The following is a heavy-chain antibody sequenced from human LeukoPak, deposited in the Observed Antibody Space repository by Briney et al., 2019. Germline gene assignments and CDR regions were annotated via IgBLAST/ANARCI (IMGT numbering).Heavy chain of an antibody. CDR3: AKVALWFGEYYFDY. Sequence: GGSLRLSCGASGFTFSSYGMSWGRQAPGKGLEWVSAISGSGGSTYYADSVKGRFPISRDNSKNTLYLQMNSLRAEDTAVYYCAKVALWFGEYYFDYWGQGTLVTVSS. V-gene: IGHV3-23*01. CDR2: ISGSGGST. D-gene: IGHD3-10*01. J-gene: IGHJ4*02. CDR1: GFTFSSYG.